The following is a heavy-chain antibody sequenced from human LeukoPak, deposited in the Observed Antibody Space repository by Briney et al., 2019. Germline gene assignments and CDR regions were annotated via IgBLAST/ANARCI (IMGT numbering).Heavy chain of an antibody. Sequence: SETLSLTCTVSGGSISSGGYYWSWTRQHPGKGLEWIGYIYYSGSTYYNPSLKSRVTISVDTSKNQFSLKLSSVTAADTAVYYCARDDTYGWFDPWGQGTLVTVSS. CDR1: GGSISSGGYY. D-gene: IGHD5-18*01. J-gene: IGHJ5*02. CDR2: IYYSGST. V-gene: IGHV4-31*03. CDR3: ARDDTYGWFDP.